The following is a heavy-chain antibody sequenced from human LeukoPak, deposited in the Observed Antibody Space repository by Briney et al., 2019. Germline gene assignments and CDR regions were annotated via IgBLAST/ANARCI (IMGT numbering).Heavy chain of an antibody. CDR3: ARDANWGFDAFDI. D-gene: IGHD7-27*01. J-gene: IGHJ3*02. CDR2: INSDGSST. V-gene: IGHV3-74*01. CDR1: GLTFSSYW. Sequence: PGGSLRLSCAASGLTFSSYWMHWVRQAPGKGLVWVSRINSDGSSTSYADSVKGRFTISRDSAKNTLSLQMNSLRAEDTAVYYCARDANWGFDAFDIWGQGTMVTVSS.